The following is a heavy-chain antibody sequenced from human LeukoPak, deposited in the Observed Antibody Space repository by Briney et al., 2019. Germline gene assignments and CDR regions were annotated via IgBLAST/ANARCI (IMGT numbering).Heavy chain of an antibody. CDR3: ARKGSTAMFTGPFDF. D-gene: IGHD5-18*01. Sequence: GASVKVSCKASGYTFTAYYMHWVRQAPGQGLEWMGWINPNSGGTNYAQKFQGRVTMTRDTSISTAYMELSRLRSDDTAVFYCARKGSTAMFTGPFDFWGQGPWVTVSS. V-gene: IGHV1-2*02. CDR1: GYTFTAYY. J-gene: IGHJ4*02. CDR2: INPNSGGT.